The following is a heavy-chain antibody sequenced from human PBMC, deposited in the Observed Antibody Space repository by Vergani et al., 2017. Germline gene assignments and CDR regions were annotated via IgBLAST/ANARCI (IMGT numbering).Heavy chain of an antibody. J-gene: IGHJ4*02. CDR1: GYSFTSYW. CDR3: ARPLAYCGGDCYYQRDY. D-gene: IGHD2-21*01. V-gene: IGHV5-51*01. Sequence: EVQLVQSGAEVKKPGESLKISCKGSGYSFTSYWIGWVRQMPGKGLEWMGIIYPGDSDTRYSPSFQGQVTISAAKSISTAYLQWSSLKASDTAMYYCARPLAYCGGDCYYQRDYWGQGTLVTVSS. CDR2: IYPGDSDT.